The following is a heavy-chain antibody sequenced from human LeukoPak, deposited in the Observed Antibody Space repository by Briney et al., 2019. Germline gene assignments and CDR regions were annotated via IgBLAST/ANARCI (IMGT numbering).Heavy chain of an antibody. Sequence: SDTLSLTCAVSGYASSSSNRWGWIRQPPGKGLDWIGYIYYSGSTYYNPSLKSRVTMSVDTSKNQFSLKLSSVTAVDTAVYYCASIDVAGTGDAFDIWGQGTMVTVSS. V-gene: IGHV4-28*01. CDR1: GYASSSSNR. CDR3: ASIDVAGTGDAFDI. CDR2: IYYSGST. J-gene: IGHJ3*02. D-gene: IGHD6-19*01.